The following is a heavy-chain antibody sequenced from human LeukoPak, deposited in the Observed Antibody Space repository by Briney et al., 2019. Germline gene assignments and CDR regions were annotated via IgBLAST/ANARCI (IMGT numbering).Heavy chain of an antibody. J-gene: IGHJ3*02. D-gene: IGHD3-22*01. V-gene: IGHV4-4*02. CDR3: ARRITYYYDSSGYHSGAFDI. Sequence: PSETLSLTCAVSGGSISSSNWWSWVRQPPGKGLEWIGEIYHSGSTNYNPSLKSRVTTSVDKSKNQFSLKLSSVTAADTAVYYCARRITYYYDSSGYHSGAFDIWGQGTMVTVSS. CDR1: GGSISSSNW. CDR2: IYHSGST.